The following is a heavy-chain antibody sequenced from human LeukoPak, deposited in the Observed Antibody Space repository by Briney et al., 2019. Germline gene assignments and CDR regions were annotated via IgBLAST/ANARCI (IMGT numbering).Heavy chain of an antibody. D-gene: IGHD2-21*02. J-gene: IGHJ4*02. Sequence: GGSLRLSCAASGFAFSSYAMSWVRQAPGKGLEWVSAISGSGSGYMTYYADSVKGRFTISRDNSKNTLYLQMNSLRAEDTAVYYCVVVTGTWWGQGTLVTVSS. CDR3: VVVTGTW. CDR1: GFAFSSYA. CDR2: ISGSGSGYMT. V-gene: IGHV3-23*01.